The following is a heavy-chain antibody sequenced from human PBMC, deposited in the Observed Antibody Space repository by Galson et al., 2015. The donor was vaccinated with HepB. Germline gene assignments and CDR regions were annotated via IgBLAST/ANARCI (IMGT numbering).Heavy chain of an antibody. V-gene: IGHV3-30*02. CDR3: AKDLKPVQWLEIDY. CDR2: IRYDGSNK. CDR1: GFTFSSYG. J-gene: IGHJ4*02. D-gene: IGHD6-19*01. Sequence: SLRLSCAASGFTFSSYGMHWVRQAPGKGLEWVAFIRYDGSNKYYADSVKGRFTISRDNSKNTLYLQMNSLRAEDTAVYYCAKDLKPVQWLEIDYWGQGTLVTVSS.